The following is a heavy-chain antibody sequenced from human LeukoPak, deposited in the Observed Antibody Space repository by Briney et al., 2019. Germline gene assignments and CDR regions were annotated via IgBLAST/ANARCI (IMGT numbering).Heavy chain of an antibody. D-gene: IGHD4-17*01. CDR1: GFTVSRNY. V-gene: IGHV3-66*01. CDR3: ARDWGDYGEEANGH. CDR2: IYSGGTR. J-gene: IGHJ4*02. Sequence: GGSLRLSCAASGFTVSRNYMSWVRQAPGKGLEWVSLIYSGGTRYYADSVKDRFTISRDNSKNTLFLQMNSLRAEDTAVYYCARDWGDYGEEANGHWGQGTLVTVSS.